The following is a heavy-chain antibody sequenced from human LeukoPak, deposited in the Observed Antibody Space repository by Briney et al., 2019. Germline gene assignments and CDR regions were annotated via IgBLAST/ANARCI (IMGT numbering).Heavy chain of an antibody. V-gene: IGHV3-66*01. CDR1: GFTFSTYA. Sequence: GGSLRLSCAASGFTFSTYAMSWVRQAPGKGLEWVSVIYSGGSTYYADSVKGRFTISRDNSKNTLYLQMNSLTAEDTAVYYCARDHNYYDSSGYYPWGQGTLVTVSS. CDR2: IYSGGST. D-gene: IGHD3-22*01. CDR3: ARDHNYYDSSGYYP. J-gene: IGHJ5*02.